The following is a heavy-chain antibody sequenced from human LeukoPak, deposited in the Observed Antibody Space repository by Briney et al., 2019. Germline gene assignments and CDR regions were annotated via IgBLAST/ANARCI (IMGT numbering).Heavy chain of an antibody. CDR3: ARASGIYGSGWYFDY. CDR2: INGGGYNT. CDR1: GFTFNNYV. Sequence: GGSLRLSCAASGFTFNNYVMSWVRQAPGKGLEWVSTINGGGYNTYYADSVKGRFTISRDNSKNTLSPQVNTLRAEDTAVYYCARASGIYGSGWYFDYWGQGTLVTVSS. J-gene: IGHJ4*02. V-gene: IGHV3-23*01. D-gene: IGHD6-19*01.